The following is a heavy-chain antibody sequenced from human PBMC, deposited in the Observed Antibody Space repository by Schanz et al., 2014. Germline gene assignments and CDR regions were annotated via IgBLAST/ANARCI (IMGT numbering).Heavy chain of an antibody. CDR3: AKADNDADNWFDP. Sequence: EVHLLESGGGLVPPGGSLRLSCAASGFTFSDYSMNWVRQAPGKGLEWVSYVSRSTPDIYYADSVKGRFTMSRDNAKNSLFLQRNSLRAEDTAVYYCAKADNDADNWFDPWGQGTLVTVSS. V-gene: IGHV3-48*01. J-gene: IGHJ5*02. CDR2: VSRSTPDI. CDR1: GFTFSDYS.